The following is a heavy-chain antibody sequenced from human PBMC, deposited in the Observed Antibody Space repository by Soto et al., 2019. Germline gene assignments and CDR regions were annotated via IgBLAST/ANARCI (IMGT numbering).Heavy chain of an antibody. CDR1: GFTLSNHW. CDR3: VIGTRDWRSMDD. J-gene: IGHJ2*01. CDR2: IHGGGSGS. D-gene: IGHD2-21*02. V-gene: IGHV3-74*01. Sequence: EVQLVESGGDLVQPGGSLRLSCAASGFTLSNHWMHWVRQAPGKGLVWVSSIHGGGSGSSFADSVKGRFTSTSDNAENTLHLQMNELRGDDSPIYYSVIGTRDWRSMDDWGRVPLVTVSA.